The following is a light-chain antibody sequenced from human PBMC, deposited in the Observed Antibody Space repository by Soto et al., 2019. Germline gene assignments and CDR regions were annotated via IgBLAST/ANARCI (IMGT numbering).Light chain of an antibody. Sequence: QSALAQPPSVSGAPGQRVTISCAGSSSNSGAGFDVHWYQQLPGTAPKLLIYGNTNRPSGVPDRFSGSKSGTSASLAITGLQAEDEADYYCQSYDSSLSGLWVFGGGTKLTVL. CDR1: SSNSGAGFD. V-gene: IGLV1-40*01. J-gene: IGLJ3*02. CDR3: QSYDSSLSGLWV. CDR2: GNT.